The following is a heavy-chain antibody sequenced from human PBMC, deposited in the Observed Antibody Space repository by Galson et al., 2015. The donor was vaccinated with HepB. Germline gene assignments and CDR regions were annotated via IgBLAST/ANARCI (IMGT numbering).Heavy chain of an antibody. J-gene: IGHJ3*02. Sequence: SVKVSCKASGYTFTSYDINWVRQATGQGLEWMGWMNPNSGNTGYAQKFQGRVTMTRNTSISTAYMELSSLRSEDTAVYYCARYPARPRSSAKTREAFEIWGRGTMVTVSS. CDR2: MNPNSGNT. V-gene: IGHV1-8*01. CDR1: GYTFTSYD. D-gene: IGHD6-6*01. CDR3: ARYPARPRSSAKTREAFEI.